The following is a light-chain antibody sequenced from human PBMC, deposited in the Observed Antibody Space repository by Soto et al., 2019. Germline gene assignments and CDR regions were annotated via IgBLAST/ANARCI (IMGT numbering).Light chain of an antibody. J-gene: IGKJ3*01. CDR3: QKYKSAPYT. CDR2: GAS. CDR1: QDISTS. Sequence: GDRVTITCRASQDISTSLAWYQQKPGKVPNLLIYGASTLQSGVPSRFSGSGSGTDFTLTITSLRPEDVATYYCQKYKSAPYTFGPGTKVDIK. V-gene: IGKV1-27*01.